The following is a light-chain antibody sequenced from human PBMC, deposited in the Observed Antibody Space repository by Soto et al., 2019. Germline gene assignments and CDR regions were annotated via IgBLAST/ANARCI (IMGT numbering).Light chain of an antibody. Sequence: SVLAQPASVSGSPGQSITISCTGTNSDVGAYPYVSWYQQHPGNAPKLLIYEVADRPSGVSDRFSGSKSGNTASLTISALQAEDEDVYYCSTYETSGTNVIFGGGTKVTV. V-gene: IGLV2-14*03. CDR1: NSDVGAYPY. CDR3: STYETSGTNVI. CDR2: EVA. J-gene: IGLJ2*01.